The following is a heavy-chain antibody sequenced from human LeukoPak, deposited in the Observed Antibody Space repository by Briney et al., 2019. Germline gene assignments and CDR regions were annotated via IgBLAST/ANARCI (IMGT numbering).Heavy chain of an antibody. V-gene: IGHV1-18*01. CDR3: ARVGGNIVVVPAAIFRYGMDV. D-gene: IGHD2-2*02. J-gene: IGHJ6*02. CDR2: ISAYNGNT. Sequence: ASVKVSCKASGYTFTSYGISGVRQAPGQGLEWMGWISAYNGNTNYAQKLQGRVTMTTDTSPSTAYMELRSLRSDDTAVYYCARVGGNIVVVPAAIFRYGMDVWGQGITVTVSS. CDR1: GYTFTSYG.